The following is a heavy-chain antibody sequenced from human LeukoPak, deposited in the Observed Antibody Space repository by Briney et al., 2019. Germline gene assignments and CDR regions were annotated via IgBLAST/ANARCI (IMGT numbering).Heavy chain of an antibody. CDR1: GFSFSDSY. Sequence: GGSLRLSCVVSGFSFSDSYMTWTRQTPGKGLEWLAYISGSGSDIYYADSVKGRFTISRDNAKNSLYLQMNSLRAEDTAVYYCAKDHLVYYYMDVWGKGTTVTISS. J-gene: IGHJ6*03. V-gene: IGHV3-11*04. D-gene: IGHD6-6*01. CDR2: ISGSGSDI. CDR3: AKDHLVYYYMDV.